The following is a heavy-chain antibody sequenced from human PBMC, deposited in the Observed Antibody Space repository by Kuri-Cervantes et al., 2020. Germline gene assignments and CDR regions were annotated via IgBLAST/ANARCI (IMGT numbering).Heavy chain of an antibody. D-gene: IGHD3-22*01. Sequence: GGSLRLSCAASGFTFSSYAMHWVRRAPGKGLEWVAVISYDGGTKFYADSVKGRFTISRDNSKNTLYLQMNSLRAEDTAVYYCARDRDSSGYYSPNFDYWGQGTLVTVSS. CDR3: ARDRDSSGYYSPNFDY. CDR2: ISYDGGTK. J-gene: IGHJ4*02. CDR1: GFTFSSYA. V-gene: IGHV3-30-3*01.